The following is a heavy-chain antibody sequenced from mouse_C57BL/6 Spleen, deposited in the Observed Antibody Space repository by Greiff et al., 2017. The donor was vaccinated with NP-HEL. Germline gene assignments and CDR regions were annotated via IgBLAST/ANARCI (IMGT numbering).Heavy chain of an antibody. J-gene: IGHJ2*01. CDR3: ARQTGTKGFDY. D-gene: IGHD4-1*01. Sequence: EVQRVESGGDLVKPGGSLKLSCAASGFTFSSYGMSWVRQTPDKRLEWVATISSGGSYTYYPDSVKGRFTISRDNAKNTLYLQMSSLKSEDTAMYYCARQTGTKGFDYWGQGTTLTVSS. CDR1: GFTFSSYG. V-gene: IGHV5-6*01. CDR2: ISSGGSYT.